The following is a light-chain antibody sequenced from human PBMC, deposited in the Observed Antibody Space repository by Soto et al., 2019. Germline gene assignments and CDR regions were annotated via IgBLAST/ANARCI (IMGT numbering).Light chain of an antibody. J-gene: IGKJ3*01. Sequence: DIQMTQSPSSLSASVGDRVTITCRASQGISNYLAWYQQKPGKVPKLLIFVASTLQSGVPSRFSGSGSGPDFTLTISSLQPEDVATYYCQKYDRAPFTFGPGTKVDIK. V-gene: IGKV1-27*01. CDR3: QKYDRAPFT. CDR1: QGISNY. CDR2: VAS.